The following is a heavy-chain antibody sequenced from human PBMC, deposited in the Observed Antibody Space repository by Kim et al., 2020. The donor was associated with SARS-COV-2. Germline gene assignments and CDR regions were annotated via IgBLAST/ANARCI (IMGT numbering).Heavy chain of an antibody. CDR3: ARLPRRWLQPHETPHFDY. Sequence: SETLSLTCTVSGGSISSYYWSWIRQPPGKGLEWIGYIYYSGSTNYNPSLKSRVTISVDTSKNQFSLKLSSVTAADTAVYYCARLPRRWLQPHETPHFDYWGQGTLVTVSS. V-gene: IGHV4-59*08. D-gene: IGHD5-12*01. CDR2: IYYSGST. J-gene: IGHJ4*02. CDR1: GGSISSYY.